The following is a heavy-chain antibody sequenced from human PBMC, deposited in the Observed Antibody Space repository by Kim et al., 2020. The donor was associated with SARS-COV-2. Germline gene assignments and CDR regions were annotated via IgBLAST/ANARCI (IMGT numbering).Heavy chain of an antibody. V-gene: IGHV4-39*01. CDR2: IYYSGST. J-gene: IGHJ5*02. CDR3: ARHDGYSNYYWFDP. Sequence: SETLSLTCSVSGGSISSSSYYWGWIRQPPGKGLEWIGSIYYSGSTYYNPSLKSRVTLSVDTSKNQFSLKMSSVTAADTAVYYCARHDGYSNYYWFDPWGQGTLVTVSS. CDR1: GGSISSSSYY. D-gene: IGHD4-4*01.